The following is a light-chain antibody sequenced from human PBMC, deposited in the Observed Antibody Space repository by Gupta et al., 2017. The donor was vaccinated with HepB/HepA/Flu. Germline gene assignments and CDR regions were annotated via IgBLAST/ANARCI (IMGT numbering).Light chain of an antibody. J-gene: IGLJ1*01. V-gene: IGLV1-47*01. CDR1: SSNIGSNY. CDR3: AAWDDSLSGYV. Sequence: QSVLTQPPSASGAPGQRVTISCSGSSSNIGSNYVYWYQHLPGADPKLLIYRNNRRPSGVPDRFSGSKSGTSASLAISGLRSEDEADYYCAAWDDSLSGYVFGTGTKVTVL. CDR2: RNN.